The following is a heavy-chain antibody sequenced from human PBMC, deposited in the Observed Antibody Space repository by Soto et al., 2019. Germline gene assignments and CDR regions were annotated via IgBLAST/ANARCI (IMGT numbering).Heavy chain of an antibody. Sequence: SETLSLTCTVSGGSISSYYWSWIRQPPGKGLEWIGYIYYSGSTNYNPSLKSRVTISVDTSKNQFSLKLSSVTAADTAVYYCARVYSSGWSFYFDNWGQGTLVTVSS. CDR1: GGSISSYY. V-gene: IGHV4-59*08. D-gene: IGHD6-19*01. CDR3: ARVYSSGWSFYFDN. J-gene: IGHJ4*02. CDR2: IYYSGST.